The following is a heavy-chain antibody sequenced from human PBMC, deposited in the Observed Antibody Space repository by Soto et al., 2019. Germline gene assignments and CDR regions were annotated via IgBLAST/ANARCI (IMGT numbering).Heavy chain of an antibody. CDR1: GYTFTGYY. D-gene: IGHD2-8*01. J-gene: IGHJ6*02. Sequence: GASVKVSCKASGYTFTGYYMHWVRQAPGQGLEWMGWINPNSGGTNYAQKFQGWVAMTRDTSISTAYMELSRLRSDDTAVYYCARGRGYCTNGVCYMGSYYYYGMDVSGQGTTVTVSS. CDR3: ARGRGYCTNGVCYMGSYYYYGMDV. CDR2: INPNSGGT. V-gene: IGHV1-2*04.